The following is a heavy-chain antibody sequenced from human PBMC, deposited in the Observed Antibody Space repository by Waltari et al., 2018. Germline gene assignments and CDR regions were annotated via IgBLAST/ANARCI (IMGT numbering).Heavy chain of an antibody. CDR1: GVTIGGTA. CDR3: TTGIVELESERAAF. V-gene: IGHV3-73*01. D-gene: IGHD1-1*01. CDR2: VRSKHNNFAT. Sequence: EVQLVESGGGFIQTGESLRLSCVASGVTIGGTAMEWVRQSPGKGLQWIGRVRSKHNNFATVYAESMRGRSMVSRNASMNTAYLQIDNVTPDDMAVYYCTTGIVELESERAAFWGRGVLVTVTS. J-gene: IGHJ4*02.